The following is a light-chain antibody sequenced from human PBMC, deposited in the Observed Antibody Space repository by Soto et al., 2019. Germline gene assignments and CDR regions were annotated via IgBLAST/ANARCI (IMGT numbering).Light chain of an antibody. CDR3: QQYDSTPPFT. J-gene: IGKJ3*01. CDR2: WAS. Sequence: DIVMTQSPDSLAVSLGERATINCKSSQSVLYSSNNKNYLAWYQQKPGQPPKLLIYWASTRESGVPDRFSGSGSGTDFALTISSLQAEDVAVYYCQQYDSTPPFTFGPATKVDIK. CDR1: QSVLYSSNNKNY. V-gene: IGKV4-1*01.